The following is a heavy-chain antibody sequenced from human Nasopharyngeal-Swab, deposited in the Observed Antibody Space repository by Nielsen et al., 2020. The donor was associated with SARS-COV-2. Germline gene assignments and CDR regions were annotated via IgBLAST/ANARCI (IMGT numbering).Heavy chain of an antibody. CDR1: GYTFTSYA. CDR2: INAGNGNT. V-gene: IGHV1-3*01. D-gene: IGHD2-8*02. J-gene: IGHJ5*02. Sequence: ASVKVSCKASGYTFTSYAMHWVRQAPGQRLEWMGWINAGNGNTKYSQKFQGRVTITRDTSASTAYMELSSLRSEDTAVYYCAREGPYWWVGYNWFDPWGQGTLVTVSS. CDR3: AREGPYWWVGYNWFDP.